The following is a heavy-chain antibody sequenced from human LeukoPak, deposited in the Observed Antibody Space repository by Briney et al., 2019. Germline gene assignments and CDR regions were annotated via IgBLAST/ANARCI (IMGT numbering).Heavy chain of an antibody. J-gene: IGHJ4*02. CDR2: ISNDGVHT. D-gene: IGHD3-22*01. CDR1: GFTFRNYA. V-gene: IGHV3-23*01. CDR3: AKGSSGGRPYYFDY. Sequence: GGSLRLSCVASGFTFRNYAMSWVRQSPGKGLEWISAISNDGVHTFHADSVKGRLTISRDNSKNTLYLQMDSLRAEDTAIYYCAKGSSGGRPYYFDYWGQGTLVTVSS.